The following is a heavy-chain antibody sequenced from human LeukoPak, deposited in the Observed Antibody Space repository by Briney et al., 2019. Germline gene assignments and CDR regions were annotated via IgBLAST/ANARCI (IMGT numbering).Heavy chain of an antibody. CDR1: GFTVSSNY. Sequence: PGGSLRLSCAASGFTVSSNYMSWVRQAPGKGLEWVSAIYSGGSTYYADSVKGRFTISRDSSKNTLYLQMNSLRVEDTAVYYCARGGIGYSYGYVSGTTYFDYWGQGTLVTVSS. J-gene: IGHJ4*02. CDR2: IYSGGST. D-gene: IGHD5-18*01. V-gene: IGHV3-66*01. CDR3: ARGGIGYSYGYVSGTTYFDY.